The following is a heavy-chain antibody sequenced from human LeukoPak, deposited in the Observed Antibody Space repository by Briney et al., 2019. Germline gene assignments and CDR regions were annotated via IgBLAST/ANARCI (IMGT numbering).Heavy chain of an antibody. CDR3: AHSYYDSSGYYFAHDY. CDR1: GFSLSTRGVG. Sequence: SGPTLLKPTQTLTLTCTFSGFSLSTRGVGVGWIRQPPGKALEWLALIYWNDDKRYSPSLKSRLTITKDTSKNQVVLTMTNMDPVDTATYYCAHSYYDSSGYYFAHDYWGQGTLVTVSS. V-gene: IGHV2-5*01. D-gene: IGHD3-22*01. CDR2: IYWNDDK. J-gene: IGHJ4*02.